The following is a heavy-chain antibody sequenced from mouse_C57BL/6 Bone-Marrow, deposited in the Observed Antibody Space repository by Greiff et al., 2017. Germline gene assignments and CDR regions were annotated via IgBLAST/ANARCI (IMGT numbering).Heavy chain of an antibody. V-gene: IGHV2-2*01. Sequence: VMLVESGPGLVQPSQSLSITCTVSGFSLTSYGVHWVRQSPGKGLEWLGVIWSGGSTDYNAAFISRLSISKDNSKSQVFFKMNSLQADDTAIYYCARMRLRRGYAMDYWGQGTSVTVSS. CDR2: IWSGGST. CDR1: GFSLTSYG. J-gene: IGHJ4*01. D-gene: IGHD2-4*01. CDR3: ARMRLRRGYAMDY.